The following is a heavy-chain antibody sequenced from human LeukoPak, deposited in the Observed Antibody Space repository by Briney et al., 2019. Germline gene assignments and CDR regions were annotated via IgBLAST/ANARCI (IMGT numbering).Heavy chain of an antibody. CDR2: INHSGST. V-gene: IGHV4-34*01. CDR1: GGSFSGYY. CDR3: ARGPTGTDQLGMDV. D-gene: IGHD2-2*01. Sequence: PSETLSLTCAVYGGSFSGYYWSWIRQPPGKGLEWIGEINHSGSTNYNPSLKSRVTISVDTSKNQFSLKLSSVTAADTAVYYCARGPTGTDQLGMDVWGQGTTVTVSS. J-gene: IGHJ6*02.